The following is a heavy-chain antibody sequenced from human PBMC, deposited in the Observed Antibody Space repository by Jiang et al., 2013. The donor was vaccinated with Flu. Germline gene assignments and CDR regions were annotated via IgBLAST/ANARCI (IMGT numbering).Heavy chain of an antibody. D-gene: IGHD4-17*01. Sequence: GLVKPSETLSLTCTVSGGSISSSSYYWGWIRQPPGKGLEWIGSIYYSGSIYYNPSLKSRVTISVDTSKNQFSLKMRSVTAADTAVYYCARIRYGDYSYYLDFWGQGTLVTVSS. CDR1: GGSISSSSYY. J-gene: IGHJ4*02. CDR3: ARIRYGDYSYYLDF. CDR2: IYYSGSI. V-gene: IGHV4-39*07.